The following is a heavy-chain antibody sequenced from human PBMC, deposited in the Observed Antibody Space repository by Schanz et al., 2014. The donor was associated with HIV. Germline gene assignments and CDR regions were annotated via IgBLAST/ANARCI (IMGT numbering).Heavy chain of an antibody. Sequence: QVQLVQSGPEVRKPGASVKVSCKASGYTFTGYYMHWVRQAPGQGLEWMGGIIPIFGTSNYAQKFQGRVTITADESASTAYMELSGLTSGDTAVYYCASDPPQNGYNSLDYWGQGTLVTVSS. CDR3: ASDPPQNGYNSLDY. J-gene: IGHJ4*02. D-gene: IGHD5-12*01. CDR2: IIPIFGTS. V-gene: IGHV1-69*01. CDR1: GYTFTGYY.